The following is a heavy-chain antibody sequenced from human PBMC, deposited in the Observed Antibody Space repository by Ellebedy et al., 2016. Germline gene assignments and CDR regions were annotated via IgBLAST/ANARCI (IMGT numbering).Heavy chain of an antibody. CDR2: INPNSGGT. D-gene: IGHD6-19*01. V-gene: IGHV1-2*04. CDR1: GYTFTGYY. Sequence: ASVKVSCKASGYTFTGYYMHWVRQAPGQGLEWMGWINPNSGGTNYAQKFQGWVTMTRDTSISTAYIELSRLRSDDTAVYYCARGGSNGQSGGWYWFDPWGQGTLVTVSS. J-gene: IGHJ5*02. CDR3: ARGGSNGQSGGWYWFDP.